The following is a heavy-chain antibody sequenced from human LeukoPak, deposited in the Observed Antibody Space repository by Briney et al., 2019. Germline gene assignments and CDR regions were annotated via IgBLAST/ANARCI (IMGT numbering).Heavy chain of an antibody. CDR1: GGSFSGYY. V-gene: IGHV4-34*10. Sequence: SETLSLTCAVYGGSFSGYYWSWIRQPPGKGLEWIGEINHSGSTNYNPSLKSRVTMSVDTSKNQFSLKLSSVTAADTAVYYCALLTRPDAFDIWGQGTMVTVSS. J-gene: IGHJ3*02. CDR3: ALLTRPDAFDI. CDR2: INHSGST.